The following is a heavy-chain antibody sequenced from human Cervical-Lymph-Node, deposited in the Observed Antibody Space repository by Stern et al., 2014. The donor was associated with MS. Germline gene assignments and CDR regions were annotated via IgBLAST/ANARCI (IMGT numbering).Heavy chain of an antibody. V-gene: IGHV3-9*01. J-gene: IGHJ6*02. CDR2: ISCNSGSI. D-gene: IGHD3-10*01. Sequence: EVQLVESGGGLVQPGRSLRLSCGASGFRFDDYAMQWVRQAPGKGLEWVLGISCNSGSIAYADSVNGRFTISRDNAKNSLFLQMDSLRSEDTALYYCAKQRVRSYYHYGMDVWGQGTTVTVS. CDR1: GFRFDDYA. CDR3: AKQRVRSYYHYGMDV.